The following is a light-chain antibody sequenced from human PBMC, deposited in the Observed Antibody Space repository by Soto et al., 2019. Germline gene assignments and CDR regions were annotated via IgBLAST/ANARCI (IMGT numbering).Light chain of an antibody. J-gene: IGKJ1*01. Sequence: DIQMTKSPSSLSASVGDRVTITFRASQSISSYLNWYQQKPGKAPKLLIYAASSLQSGVPSRFSGSGSGTDFTLTIGSLQPEDFATYYCQQSDSTPWTFGQGTKVDSK. CDR3: QQSDSTPWT. CDR2: AAS. CDR1: QSISSY. V-gene: IGKV1-39*01.